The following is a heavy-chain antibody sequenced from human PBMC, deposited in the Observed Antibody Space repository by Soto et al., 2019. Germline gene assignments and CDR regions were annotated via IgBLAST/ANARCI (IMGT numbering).Heavy chain of an antibody. D-gene: IGHD3-3*01. CDR2: IYYSGST. V-gene: IGHV4-59*01. CDR1: GGSISSYY. CDR3: ARDGHDFWSGYYPF. J-gene: IGHJ4*02. Sequence: SQPLPLTCTVSGGSISSYYWSWIRQPPGKGLEWIGYIYYSGSTNYNPSLKSRVTISVDTSKNQFSLKLSSVTAADTAVYYCARDGHDFWSGYYPFWSQGTLVTVSS.